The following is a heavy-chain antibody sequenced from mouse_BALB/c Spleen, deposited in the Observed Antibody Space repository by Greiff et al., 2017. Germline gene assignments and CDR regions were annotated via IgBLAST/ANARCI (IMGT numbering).Heavy chain of an antibody. CDR1: GYTFTSYY. CDR3: TRSAYYRSWFAD. CDR2: INPSNGGT. V-gene: IGHV1S81*02. D-gene: IGHD2-14*01. J-gene: IGHJ3*01. Sequence: VQLQQPGAELVKPGASVKLSCKASGYTFTSYYMYWVKQRPGQGLEWIGGINPSNGGTNYNEKFKSKATLTVDKSSSTAYMQLSSLTSEDSAVYYCTRSAYYRSWFADWGQGTLVTVSA.